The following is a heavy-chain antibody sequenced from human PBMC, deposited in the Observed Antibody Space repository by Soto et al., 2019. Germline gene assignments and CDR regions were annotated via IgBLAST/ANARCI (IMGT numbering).Heavy chain of an antibody. CDR3: ARGRAPGRVDWLDP. CDR2: TYYRSKWYN. J-gene: IGHJ5*02. V-gene: IGHV6-1*01. Sequence: PSQTLSLTCEISGDSVSSNSAAWNWIRQSPSRGLEWLGRTYYRSKWYNDYAVSVRGRITINPDTSKNQFSLQLKSVTPDDTAVYYCARGRAPGRVDWLDPWGHGTQVTVSP. D-gene: IGHD6-13*01. CDR1: GDSVSSNSAA.